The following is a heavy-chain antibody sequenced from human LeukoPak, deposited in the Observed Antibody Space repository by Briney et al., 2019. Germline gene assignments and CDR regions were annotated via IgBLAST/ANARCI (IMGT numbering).Heavy chain of an antibody. CDR3: AKGMAAAGIFDYFDY. CDR1: GFTFSSYA. J-gene: IGHJ4*02. D-gene: IGHD6-13*01. Sequence: GGSVRLSCAASGFTFSSYAMSWVRQAPGKGLEWVSTISGSGGTTYYADSVKGRFTISRDNSKNTLYLQMNSLRAEDTAVYYCAKGMAAAGIFDYFDYWGQGTLVTVSS. V-gene: IGHV3-23*01. CDR2: ISGSGGTT.